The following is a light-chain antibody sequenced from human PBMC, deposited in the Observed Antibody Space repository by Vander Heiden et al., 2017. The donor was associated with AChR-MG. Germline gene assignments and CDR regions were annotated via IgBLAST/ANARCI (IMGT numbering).Light chain of an antibody. V-gene: IGLV2-23*02. CDR2: EVT. CDR3: CSYAGSSTWV. Sequence: SALTQPASVSGSPGQSITISCTGSSTDVGSYDRVSWYQHRPGQAPKVMIYEVTKRPSGVSNRFSGSKSGNTASLTISGLQSEDEADYYCCSYAGSSTWVFGGGTKLTVL. J-gene: IGLJ3*02. CDR1: STDVGSYDR.